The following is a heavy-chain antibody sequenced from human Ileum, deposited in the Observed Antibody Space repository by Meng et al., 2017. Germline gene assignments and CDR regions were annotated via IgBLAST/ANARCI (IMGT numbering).Heavy chain of an antibody. CDR2: INAGNGNI. D-gene: IGHD1-1*01. Sequence: QVQLVQSGAEVKKVGASVKVSCTASGYTFRNYPLHWVRQAPGQRPEWMGWINAGNGNIKISQKFQGRITITSGTSATAYMELSSLRSEDTAVYFCARENDNWNYFDYWGQGSLVTVSS. V-gene: IGHV1-3*01. CDR1: GYTFRNYP. CDR3: ARENDNWNYFDY. J-gene: IGHJ4*02.